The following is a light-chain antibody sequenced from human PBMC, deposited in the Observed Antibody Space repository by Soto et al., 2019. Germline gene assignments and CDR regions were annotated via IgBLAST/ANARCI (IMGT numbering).Light chain of an antibody. CDR1: QSVSTW. V-gene: IGKV3-11*01. CDR2: DAS. J-gene: IGKJ5*01. Sequence: EIVLTQSPATLSLSPGDTATLSCRASQSVSTWLSWYQQKPGQAPRLLIYDASNRATGTPARFSGTGSGTDFTLNISSLEPEDFAVYYCQQRSNWITFGQGTRLEIE. CDR3: QQRSNWIT.